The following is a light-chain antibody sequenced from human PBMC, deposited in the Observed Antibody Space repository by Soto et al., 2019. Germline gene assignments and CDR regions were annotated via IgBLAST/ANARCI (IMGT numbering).Light chain of an antibody. V-gene: IGKV3-15*01. J-gene: IGKJ4*01. CDR3: HQYNNWPLT. CDR2: GVS. Sequence: EIVMTQSPATLSVSPGERATLSCRASHSVSSILAWYQQKPGQAPRLLIYGVSARASGIPARFSGSGSGTEFTLTISSLQSEDFAVYYCHQYNNWPLTFGGGTKVEIK. CDR1: HSVSSI.